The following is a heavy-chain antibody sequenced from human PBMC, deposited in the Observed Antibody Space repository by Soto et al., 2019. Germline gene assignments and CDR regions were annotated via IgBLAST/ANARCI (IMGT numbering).Heavy chain of an antibody. V-gene: IGHV4-39*01. Sequence: QLQLPESGPGLVKPSETLSLTCTVSGGSISSSSYYWGWIRQPPGQGLEWIGSIYYSGSTYYNPSLKSRVTISVDPSKNQFSLKLSSVTAADTAVYYCANVLLWFGELTSFDYWGQGTLVTVAS. J-gene: IGHJ4*02. D-gene: IGHD3-10*01. CDR1: GGSISSSSYY. CDR2: IYYSGST. CDR3: ANVLLWFGELTSFDY.